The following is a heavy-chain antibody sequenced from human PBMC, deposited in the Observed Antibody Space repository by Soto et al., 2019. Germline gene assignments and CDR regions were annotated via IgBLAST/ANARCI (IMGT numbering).Heavy chain of an antibody. CDR1: GYTLTELS. Sequence: ASVKVSCKVSGYTLTELSMHWVRQAPGKGLEWMGGFDPEDGETIYAQKFQGRVTMTEDTSTDTAYMELSSLRSEDTAVYYCAIDRATPRADAFDIWGQGTMVTVSS. CDR3: AIDRATPRADAFDI. J-gene: IGHJ3*02. D-gene: IGHD5-12*01. V-gene: IGHV1-24*01. CDR2: FDPEDGET.